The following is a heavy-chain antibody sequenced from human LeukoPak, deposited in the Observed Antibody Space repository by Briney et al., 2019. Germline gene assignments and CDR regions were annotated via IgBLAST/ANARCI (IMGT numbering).Heavy chain of an antibody. Sequence: GGSLRLSCVVSGFTFSNYNMNWARQAPGKGLEWISYISSSSSTISYADSVEGRFTISRDNAKNSLYLQMNSLRAEDTAVYYCARGSGRITIFGVPYWGQGTLVSVSS. J-gene: IGHJ4*02. V-gene: IGHV3-48*01. CDR2: ISSSSSTI. CDR3: ARGSGRITIFGVPY. CDR1: GFTFSNYN. D-gene: IGHD3-3*01.